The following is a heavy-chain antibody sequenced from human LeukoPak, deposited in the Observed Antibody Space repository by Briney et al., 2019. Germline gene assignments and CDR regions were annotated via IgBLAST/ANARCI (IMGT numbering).Heavy chain of an antibody. CDR2: IYTSGST. D-gene: IGHD3-3*01. V-gene: IGHV4-4*07. CDR3: AREGRRVYGVRSYYYYGMDV. Sequence: SETLSLTCTVSGGSISSYYWSWIRQPAGKGLEWIGRIYTSGSTNYNPSLKSRVTMSVDTSKNQFSLKLSSVTAADTAVYYCAREGRRVYGVRSYYYYGMDVWGQGTTVTVSS. CDR1: GGSISSYY. J-gene: IGHJ6*02.